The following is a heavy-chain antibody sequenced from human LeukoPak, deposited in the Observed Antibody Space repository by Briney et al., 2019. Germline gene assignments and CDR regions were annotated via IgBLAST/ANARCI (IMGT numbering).Heavy chain of an antibody. V-gene: IGHV4-59*01. Sequence: SETLSLTCTVSGGSISSYYWSWIRQPPGKGLEWIGYIYHSGSTNYNPSLKSRVTISVDTSKNQLSLKLNSVTAADTAVYYCARATTVTTMNVWGQGTMVAVSS. CDR3: ARATTVTTMNV. CDR1: GGSISSYY. D-gene: IGHD4-17*01. J-gene: IGHJ3*01. CDR2: IYHSGST.